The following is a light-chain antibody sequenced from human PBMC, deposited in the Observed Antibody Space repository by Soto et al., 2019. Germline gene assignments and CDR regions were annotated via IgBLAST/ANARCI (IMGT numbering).Light chain of an antibody. Sequence: QSALTQPASVSGSPGQSITISCTGTSHDIGSFKYVSWYQQHPGKAPKLIILEALNRPSGVSDRFSGSKSGNTASLTISGLQADDEADYYCSSYSRDTTVLFGGGTKLTVL. J-gene: IGLJ2*01. CDR2: EAL. V-gene: IGLV2-14*01. CDR1: SHDIGSFKY. CDR3: SSYSRDTTVL.